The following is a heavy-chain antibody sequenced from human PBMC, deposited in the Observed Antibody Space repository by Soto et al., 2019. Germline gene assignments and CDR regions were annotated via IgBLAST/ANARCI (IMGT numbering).Heavy chain of an antibody. Sequence: GGSLRLSCAASGFNFSSYWMSWVRQAPGKGLEWVANIKQDGSEKYYVDSVKGRFTISRDNAKNSLYLQMNSLRAEDTAVYYCARARAGYFDYWGQGTLVTVSS. V-gene: IGHV3-7*01. CDR1: GFNFSSYW. CDR2: IKQDGSEK. CDR3: ARARAGYFDY. J-gene: IGHJ4*02.